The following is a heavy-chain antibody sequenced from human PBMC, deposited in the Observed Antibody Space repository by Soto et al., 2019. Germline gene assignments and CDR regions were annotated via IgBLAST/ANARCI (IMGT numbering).Heavy chain of an antibody. CDR3: ASQAFLDY. CDR2: ISYDGSNK. Sequence: PGGSLRLSCAASGFTFSSYAMHWVRQAPGKGLEWVAVISYDGSNKYYADSVKGRFTISRDNSKNTLYLQMNSLRAEDTAVYYCASQAFLDYWGQGTLVTVSS. V-gene: IGHV3-30-3*01. J-gene: IGHJ4*02. CDR1: GFTFSSYA. D-gene: IGHD3-3*02.